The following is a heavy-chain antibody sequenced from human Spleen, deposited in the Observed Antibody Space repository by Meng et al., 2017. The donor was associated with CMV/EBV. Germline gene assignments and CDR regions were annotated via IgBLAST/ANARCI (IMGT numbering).Heavy chain of an antibody. CDR3: VKDQMDTAVFYYYGMDV. CDR1: GFTFSNYA. V-gene: IGHV3-23*01. Sequence: GGSLRLSCAASGFTFSNYAMSWVRQPPGKGPEWVSAISGSGGDTFYVDSVKGRFTISRDDSKNTVYLQMNSLRAEDTAVYYCVKDQMDTAVFYYYGMDVWGQGTTVTVSS. CDR2: ISGSGGDT. J-gene: IGHJ6*02. D-gene: IGHD5-18*01.